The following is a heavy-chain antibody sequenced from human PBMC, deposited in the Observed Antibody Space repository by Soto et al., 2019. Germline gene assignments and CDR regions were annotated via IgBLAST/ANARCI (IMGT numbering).Heavy chain of an antibody. V-gene: IGHV1-69*12. CDR3: ASERPKDSGFHL. CDR2: IIPIFGTP. D-gene: IGHD5-12*01. J-gene: IGHJ4*02. Sequence: QVQLVQSGAEVKKPGSSVKVSCEASGGTFGSYTINWVRQAPGQGLEWMGGIIPIFGTPNYAQTFQGRVTFTADESTNMTYMALHSLTSEDTAVYYCASERPKDSGFHLWGQGTPVTVSS. CDR1: GGTFGSYT.